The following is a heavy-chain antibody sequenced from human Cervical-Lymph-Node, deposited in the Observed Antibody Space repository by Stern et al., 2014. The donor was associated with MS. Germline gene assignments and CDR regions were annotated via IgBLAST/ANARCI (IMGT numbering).Heavy chain of an antibody. Sequence: EVQLVESGGNLVQPGGSLRLSCAASGFTFSFYAMSWVRQAPGKGLEWVSAISGRDDSTYYRDSVKGRFTISRDNSRNTLYLQMNSLRAEDTAIYYCAKEGDRGAIAVSGADYWGQGTLVTVSS. D-gene: IGHD6-19*01. CDR1: GFTFSFYA. CDR2: ISGRDDST. CDR3: AKEGDRGAIAVSGADY. J-gene: IGHJ4*02. V-gene: IGHV3-23*04.